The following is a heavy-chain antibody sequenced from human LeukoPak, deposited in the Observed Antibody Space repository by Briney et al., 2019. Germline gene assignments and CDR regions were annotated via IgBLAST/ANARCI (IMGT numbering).Heavy chain of an antibody. CDR2: VDHAGSGT. J-gene: IGHJ4*02. V-gene: IGHV3-74*01. Sequence: GGSLRLSCAASGFTFTSYWMHWVRQPPGKGLVWVSRVDHAGSGTAYADSVTGRFTISRDNAKSTVYLQMNSLRAEDTAVYYCATDLGWGQGTLVIVSS. CDR1: GFTFTSYW. D-gene: IGHD4-17*01. CDR3: ATDLG.